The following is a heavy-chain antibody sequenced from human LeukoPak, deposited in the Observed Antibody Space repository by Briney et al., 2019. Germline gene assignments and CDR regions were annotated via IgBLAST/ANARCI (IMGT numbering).Heavy chain of an antibody. J-gene: IGHJ3*02. CDR1: GFTFSSYA. Sequence: GGSLRLSCAASGFTFSSYAMHWVRQAPGKGLEWVANIKQDGSEEYYVDSVKGRFTISRDNAKNSLYLQMNSLKAEDTAVYYCARAPRPSDAFDIWGQGTMVTVSS. CDR2: IKQDGSEE. D-gene: IGHD6-6*01. V-gene: IGHV3-7*01. CDR3: ARAPRPSDAFDI.